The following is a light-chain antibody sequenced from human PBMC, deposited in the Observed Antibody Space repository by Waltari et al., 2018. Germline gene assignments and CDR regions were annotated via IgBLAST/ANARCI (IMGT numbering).Light chain of an antibody. CDR2: KTS. V-gene: IGKV1-5*03. Sequence: DIQMTQSPSTLSVSVGDRVTSTCRASQRINSWLAWYQQKPGKAPKVLIYKTSTLESGVPSRFSGSGSGTEFTLTISSLQPDDFASYYCQQYNSYSYTFGQGTKLEIK. CDR1: QRINSW. CDR3: QQYNSYSYT. J-gene: IGKJ2*01.